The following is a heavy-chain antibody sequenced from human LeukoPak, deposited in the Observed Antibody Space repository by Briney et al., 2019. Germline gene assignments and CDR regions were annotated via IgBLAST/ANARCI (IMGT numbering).Heavy chain of an antibody. CDR1: GFTFSSYA. V-gene: IGHV3-23*01. CDR2: ISGSGGST. D-gene: IGHD2-2*01. Sequence: GGSLRLSCAASGFTFSSYAMSWVRQAPGKGLEWVSDISGSGGSTYYADSVKGRFTIFRDNSKNTLYLQMNSLRAEDTAVYYCAKDTPGSSTSCYSCKNDCGGQGPLVTVSS. J-gene: IGHJ4*02. CDR3: AKDTPGSSTSCYSCKNDC.